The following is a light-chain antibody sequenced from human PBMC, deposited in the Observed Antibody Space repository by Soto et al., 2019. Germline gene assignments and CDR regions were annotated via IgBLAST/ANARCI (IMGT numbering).Light chain of an antibody. CDR1: QSVSSK. CDR2: GAS. Sequence: IEMTQSPATVSVSRRERVTLSFRVSQSVSSKLAWYQQKPGQAPRLLIYGASTRATGIPARFSGSGSGTEFTLTICGLQSEDFAVYSCALSDIWPRGFGHGTKVDIK. CDR3: ALSDIWPRG. J-gene: IGKJ1*01. V-gene: IGKV3-15*01.